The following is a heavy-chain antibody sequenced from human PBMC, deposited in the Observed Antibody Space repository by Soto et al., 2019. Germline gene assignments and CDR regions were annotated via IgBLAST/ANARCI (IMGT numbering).Heavy chain of an antibody. J-gene: IGHJ4*02. CDR2: IKPDGSEK. V-gene: IGHV3-7*04. D-gene: IGHD5-12*01. CDR3: ARASLKGGYDVVDY. CDR1: GFSIETYW. Sequence: EMQLVDSGGGLVQQGGSLRLSCAGSGFSIETYWMSWVRQAPGKGLEWVANIKPDGSEKNYVDSVMGRFTISRDNANDSQNLQLNSLRAEDTAVYYCARASLKGGYDVVDYWGQGTLVTVSS.